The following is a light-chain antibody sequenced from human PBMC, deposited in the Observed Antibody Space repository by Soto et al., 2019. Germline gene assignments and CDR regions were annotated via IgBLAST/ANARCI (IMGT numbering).Light chain of an antibody. CDR1: SSDVGGYKH. CDR3: SSYTDFSLYV. V-gene: IGLV2-14*03. CDR2: DIS. Sequence: QSALTQPASVSGSPGQSISISCTGTSSDVGGYKHVSWYQQYPGKAPKLIIYDISSRPSGVSSRFFGSKSGNTASLTTSGLQAEDEADYYCSSYTDFSLYVFGTGTKLTVL. J-gene: IGLJ1*01.